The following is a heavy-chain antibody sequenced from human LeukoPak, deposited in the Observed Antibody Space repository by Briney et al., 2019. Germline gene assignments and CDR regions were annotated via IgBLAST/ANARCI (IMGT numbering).Heavy chain of an antibody. D-gene: IGHD6-13*01. CDR2: INPNSGGT. CDR1: GYTLTVYY. Sequence: EASVKVSFKASGYTLTVYYMHWVRQAPGQGLEWMGWINPNSGGTNYAQKFQGRVTMTRDTSISTAYMELSRLRSDDTAVYYCAINSGSSWYVWAFYFDYWGQGTLVTVSS. V-gene: IGHV1-2*02. CDR3: AINSGSSWYVWAFYFDY. J-gene: IGHJ4*02.